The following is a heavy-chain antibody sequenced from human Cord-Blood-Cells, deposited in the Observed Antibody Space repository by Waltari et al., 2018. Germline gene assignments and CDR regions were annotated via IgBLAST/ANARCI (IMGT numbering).Heavy chain of an antibody. CDR1: GGTFSSYA. D-gene: IGHD2-15*01. CDR3: AREGSVGYCSGGSCYSGGWFDP. J-gene: IGHJ5*02. V-gene: IGHV1-69*06. Sequence: QVQLVQSGAEVKKPGSSVKVSCKASGGTFSSYAISWVRQARGQGLEWMGGIIPIFGTANYAQKFQGRVTITADKSTSTAYMELSSLRSEDTAVYYCAREGSVGYCSGGSCYSGGWFDPWGQGTLVTVSS. CDR2: IIPIFGTA.